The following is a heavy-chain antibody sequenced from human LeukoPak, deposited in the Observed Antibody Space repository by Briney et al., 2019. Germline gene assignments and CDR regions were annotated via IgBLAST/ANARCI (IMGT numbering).Heavy chain of an antibody. D-gene: IGHD3-3*01. Sequence: PGGSLRLSCAASGFTFSSYWMHWVRQAPGKGLVWVSRINTDGSSTSYADSVKGRFTISRDNAKNPLYLQMNSLGAEDTAVYYCAREKAIFGVVMSPGAFDIWGQGTTVTVSS. CDR1: GFTFSSYW. CDR2: INTDGSST. J-gene: IGHJ3*02. V-gene: IGHV3-74*01. CDR3: AREKAIFGVVMSPGAFDI.